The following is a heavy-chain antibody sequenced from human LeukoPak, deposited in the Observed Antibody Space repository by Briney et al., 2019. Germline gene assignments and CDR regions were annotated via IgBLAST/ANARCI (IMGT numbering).Heavy chain of an antibody. CDR2: IYYSGST. D-gene: IGHD1-26*01. Sequence: PSETLSLTCTVSGGSISSYYWSWIRQPPGKGLEWIGYIYYSGSTNYNPSLKSRVTISVDTSKNQFSLKLSSVAAADTAVYYCARLPSGSYYYFDYWGQGTLVTVSS. CDR3: ARLPSGSYYYFDY. CDR1: GGSISSYY. J-gene: IGHJ4*02. V-gene: IGHV4-59*12.